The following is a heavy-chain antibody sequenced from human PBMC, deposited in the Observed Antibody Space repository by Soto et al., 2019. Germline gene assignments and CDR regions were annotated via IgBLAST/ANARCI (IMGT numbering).Heavy chain of an antibody. D-gene: IGHD6-19*01. V-gene: IGHV3-48*02. CDR2: ISTSGATR. J-gene: IGHJ4*02. Sequence: EVQLVESGGGLVQPGGSLRLSCVASGFTFSPDTMNWVRQAPGKGLECVAHISTSGATRYSADSVKGRFTTSRDNAKTSLYLQMDSLRNEDTAVYYCARFFGSGFDYWGQGTLVTVSS. CDR3: ARFFGSGFDY. CDR1: GFTFSPDT.